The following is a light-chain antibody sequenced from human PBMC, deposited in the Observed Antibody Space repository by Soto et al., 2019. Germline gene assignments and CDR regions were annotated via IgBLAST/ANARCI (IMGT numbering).Light chain of an antibody. J-gene: IGLJ1*01. CDR1: SSEVGGYNY. CDR2: EVS. Sequence: QSALTQPASVSGSPGQSITISCTGTSSEVGGYNYVSWYQQHPGKAPKLMIYEVSNRPSGVSNRFSGSKSGNTAFLTISRLQSEDEADYYCSSYTSSSTVFGTAAKLTVL. V-gene: IGLV2-14*01. CDR3: SSYTSSSTV.